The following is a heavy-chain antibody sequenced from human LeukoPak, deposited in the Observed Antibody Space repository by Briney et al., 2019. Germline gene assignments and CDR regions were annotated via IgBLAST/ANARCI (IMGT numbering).Heavy chain of an antibody. Sequence: GESLKISCKGSGYSFTSYWIGWVRQMPGKGLEWMGNIYPGDSDTRYSPSFQGQVTISADKSISTAYLQWSSLKASDTAMYYCASGPPEGIAVAGTFDYWGQGTLVTVSS. V-gene: IGHV5-51*01. CDR1: GYSFTSYW. CDR2: IYPGDSDT. D-gene: IGHD6-19*01. J-gene: IGHJ4*02. CDR3: ASGPPEGIAVAGTFDY.